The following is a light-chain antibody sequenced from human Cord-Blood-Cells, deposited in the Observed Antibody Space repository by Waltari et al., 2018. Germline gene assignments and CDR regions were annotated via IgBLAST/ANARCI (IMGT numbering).Light chain of an antibody. CDR1: STVVGGYNY. J-gene: IGLJ2*01. Sequence: QPVLTSPAGVAGSPGQPFTTSTTGTSTVVGGYNYVSLYQPQPDKAPKIMIYDDSNRPAGVSNPVPGSKSGHTASQTQSAVQAEDEAYYCCSKYTSRSTVVFGGGTKLAV. CDR3: SKYTSRSTVV. V-gene: IGLV2-14*01. CDR2: DDS.